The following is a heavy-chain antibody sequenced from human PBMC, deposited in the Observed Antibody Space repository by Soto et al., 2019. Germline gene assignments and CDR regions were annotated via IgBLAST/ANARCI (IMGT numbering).Heavy chain of an antibody. CDR2: INPNGSST. Sequence: QVQLVQSGAEVKKPGASVRVSCKASGYTFTNYYIDWVRQSPGQGLEWRGIINPNGSSTTYVQKFQGRVTMTRDTSTRTVYMELSSLRSEDTAVYYWDRAAWTTVATRLNHVFDVCGQGTMVTVSS. J-gene: IGHJ3*01. D-gene: IGHD4-4*01. CDR3: DRAAWTTVATRLNHVFDV. V-gene: IGHV1-46*03. CDR1: GYTFTNYY.